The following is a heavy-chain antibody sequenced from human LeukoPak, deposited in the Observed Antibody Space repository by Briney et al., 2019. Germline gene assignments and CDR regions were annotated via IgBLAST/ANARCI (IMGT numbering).Heavy chain of an antibody. D-gene: IGHD2-2*01. Sequence: SETLSLTCTVSGGSISSYYWSWIRQPAGKGLEWIGRIYTSGSTNYNPSLKSRVTMSVDTSKNQFSLRLSSVTAADTAVYYCARDLITYCSSTSCYRFDPWGQGTLVTVSS. J-gene: IGHJ5*02. CDR2: IYTSGST. CDR3: ARDLITYCSSTSCYRFDP. CDR1: GGSISSYY. V-gene: IGHV4-4*07.